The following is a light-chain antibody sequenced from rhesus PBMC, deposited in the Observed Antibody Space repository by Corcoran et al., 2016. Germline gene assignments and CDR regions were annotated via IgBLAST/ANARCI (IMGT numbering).Light chain of an antibody. CDR3: QQYSNWPWT. Sequence: EIVLTQSPATLSLSPGERATLSCRASQSVSSTLAWYQQKPGQVPRLLIYAAFTRATGIPDRFSGRGSGTDFTLTISSLEPEDVGVYYCQQYSNWPWTFGQGTKVEIK. V-gene: IGKV3-35*01. CDR1: QSVSST. J-gene: IGKJ1*01. CDR2: AAF.